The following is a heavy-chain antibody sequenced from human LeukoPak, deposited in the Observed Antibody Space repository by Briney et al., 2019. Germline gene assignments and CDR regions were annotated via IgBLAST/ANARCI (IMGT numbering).Heavy chain of an antibody. J-gene: IGHJ4*02. CDR3: AGAIGYFDF. CDR2: IYRDGST. Sequence: GGSLRLSCAASGFTVSNNYMGWVRQAPGKGLEWVPVIYRDGSTYYADSVKGRFTISRDNSKNTLSLQMNSLRAEDTAVYYCAGAIGYFDFWGQGTLVTVSS. CDR1: GFTVSNNY. V-gene: IGHV3-53*01. D-gene: IGHD2-21*01.